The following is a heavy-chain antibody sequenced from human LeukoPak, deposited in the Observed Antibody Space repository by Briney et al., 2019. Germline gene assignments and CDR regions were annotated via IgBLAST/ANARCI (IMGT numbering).Heavy chain of an antibody. CDR3: ARNVDTAMVSLFFDP. CDR2: FDPEHGET. CDR1: GHTLTDLS. J-gene: IGHJ5*02. Sequence: ASVKVSCKVSGHTLTDLSVHWVRQAPGKGLEWMGGFDPEHGETVYAQKFQGRVTMTRDTSISTAYMELSRLRSDDTAVYYCARNVDTAMVSLFFDPWGQGTLVTVSS. D-gene: IGHD5-18*01. V-gene: IGHV1-24*01.